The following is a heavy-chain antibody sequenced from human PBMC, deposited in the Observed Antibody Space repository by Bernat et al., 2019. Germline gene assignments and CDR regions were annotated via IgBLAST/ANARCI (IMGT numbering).Heavy chain of an antibody. J-gene: IGHJ6*02. CDR3: TRDCSSSSCYGASYYYYGMDV. CDR2: IRSKAYGGTT. V-gene: IGHV3-49*03. D-gene: IGHD2-2*01. CDR1: GFTFGDYA. Sequence: EVQLVESGGGLVQPGRSLRLSCTASGFTFGDYAMSWFRQAPGKGLEWAGFIRSKAYGGTTEYAASVKGRFTISRDDSKSIAYLQMNSLKTEDTAVYYCTRDCSSSSCYGASYYYYGMDVWGQGTTVTVSS.